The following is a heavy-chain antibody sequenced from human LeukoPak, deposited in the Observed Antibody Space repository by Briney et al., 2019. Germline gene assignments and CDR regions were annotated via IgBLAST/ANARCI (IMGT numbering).Heavy chain of an antibody. CDR1: GFTFISYS. CDR3: AVSGYSLNYYGMDV. D-gene: IGHD3-3*01. V-gene: IGHV3-21*01. Sequence: GGSLRLSCAASGFTFISYSMNWVRQAPGKGLECISSIRSSSSYIYYADSVKGRFTISRDNAKTSLYLQMHSLRAEDTAVYYCAVSGYSLNYYGMDVWGQGTTVTVSS. J-gene: IGHJ6*02. CDR2: IRSSSSYI.